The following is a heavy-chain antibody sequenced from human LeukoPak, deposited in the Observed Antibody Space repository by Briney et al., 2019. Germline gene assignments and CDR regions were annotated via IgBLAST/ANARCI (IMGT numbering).Heavy chain of an antibody. J-gene: IGHJ5*02. CDR2: IYYSGST. CDR1: GGSISSYY. CDR3: ARRLVVRGVIISDWFDP. V-gene: IGHV4-59*01. D-gene: IGHD3-10*01. Sequence: SGTLSLTCTVSGGSISSYYWSWIRQPPGKGLEWIGYIYYSGSTNYNPSLKSRVTISVDTSKNQFSLKLSSVTAADTAVYYCARRLVVRGVIISDWFDPWGQGTLVTVSS.